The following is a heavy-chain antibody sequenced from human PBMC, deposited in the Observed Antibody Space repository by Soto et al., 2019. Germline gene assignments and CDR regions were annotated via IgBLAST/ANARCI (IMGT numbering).Heavy chain of an antibody. V-gene: IGHV3-30*18. J-gene: IGHJ5*02. Sequence: QVQLVESGGGVVQPGRSLRLSCAASGFSFSTSCMHWVRQTPGKGLEWVAVMSFDGTEKHYADSVKGRFTISRDNSQNMIYLQMNSLRPEDTAVYYCANALPEAGRGEFDPWGQGTRVAVSS. D-gene: IGHD2-15*01. CDR2: MSFDGTEK. CDR1: GFSFSTSC. CDR3: ANALPEAGRGEFDP.